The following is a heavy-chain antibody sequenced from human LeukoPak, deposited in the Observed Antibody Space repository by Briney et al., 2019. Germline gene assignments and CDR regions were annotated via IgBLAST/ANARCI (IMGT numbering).Heavy chain of an antibody. D-gene: IGHD4-17*01. V-gene: IGHV3-21*01. CDR2: ISSSSTYI. CDR1: GFTFSSYS. J-gene: IGHJ4*02. CDR3: AKGNFGDYGAGY. Sequence: GGSLRLSCAASGFTFSSYSMNWVRQAPGKGLEWVSSISSSSTYIYYADSLKGRFTISRDNAKNSLYLQMNSLRVEDTAVYYCAKGNFGDYGAGYWGQGTLVTVSS.